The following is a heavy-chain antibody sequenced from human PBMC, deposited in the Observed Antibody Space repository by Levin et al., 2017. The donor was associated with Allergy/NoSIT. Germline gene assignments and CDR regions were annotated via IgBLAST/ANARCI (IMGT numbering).Heavy chain of an antibody. V-gene: IGHV4-4*02. CDR1: GGSISSSNW. D-gene: IGHD3-10*01. Sequence: SETLSLTCAVSGGSISSSNWWSWVRQPPGKGLEWIGEIYHSGSTNYNPSLKSRVTISVDKSKNQFSLKLSSVTAADTAVYYCARDGDMVQGVMPDPNSPSWGYYYYYYMDGWGKGTTVTVSS. CDR2: IYHSGST. J-gene: IGHJ6*03. CDR3: ARDGDMVQGVMPDPNSPSWGYYYYYYMDG.